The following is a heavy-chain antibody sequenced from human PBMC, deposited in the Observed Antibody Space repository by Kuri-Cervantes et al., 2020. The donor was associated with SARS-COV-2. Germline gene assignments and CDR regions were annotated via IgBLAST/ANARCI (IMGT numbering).Heavy chain of an antibody. CDR1: GGTFSSYA. J-gene: IGHJ5*02. CDR3: ATARFQWELLPLSS. Sequence: SVKVSCKASGGTFSSYAISWVRQAPGQGLEWMGRIIPILGIANYAQKCQVRVTMTEDTSTDTAYMELSSLRSDDTPVYYCATARFQWELLPLSSWGQGTLVTVSS. V-gene: IGHV1-69*04. D-gene: IGHD1-26*01. CDR2: IIPILGIA.